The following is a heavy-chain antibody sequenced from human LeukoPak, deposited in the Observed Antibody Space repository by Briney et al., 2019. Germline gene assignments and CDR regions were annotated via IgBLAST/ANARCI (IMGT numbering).Heavy chain of an antibody. Sequence: GASVKVSCKASGYTFTSYGISWVRQAPGQGLEWMGWISAYNGNTNYAQKLQGRVTMTTDTSTSTAYMGLRSLRSDDTAVYYCARDKMVRDWDYYYYYGMDVWGQGTTVTVSS. CDR1: GYTFTSYG. CDR3: ARDKMVRDWDYYYYYGMDV. V-gene: IGHV1-18*01. D-gene: IGHD3-10*01. CDR2: ISAYNGNT. J-gene: IGHJ6*02.